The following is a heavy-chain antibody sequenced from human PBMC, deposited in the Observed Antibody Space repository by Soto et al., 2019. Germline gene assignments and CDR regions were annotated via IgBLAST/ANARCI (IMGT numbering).Heavy chain of an antibody. CDR1: GFTFSSYG. CDR3: ARVDNWNPYGMDV. CDR2: IWYDGSNK. D-gene: IGHD1-20*01. J-gene: IGHJ6*02. V-gene: IGHV3-33*01. Sequence: GGSLRLSCAASGFTFSSYGMHWVRQAPGKGLEWVAVIWYDGSNKYYADSVKGRFTISRDNSKNTLYLQMNSLRAEDTAVYYCARVDNWNPYGMDVWGQGTTVTVSS.